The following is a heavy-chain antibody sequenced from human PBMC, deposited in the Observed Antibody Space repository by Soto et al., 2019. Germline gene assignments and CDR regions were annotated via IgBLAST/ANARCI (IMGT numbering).Heavy chain of an antibody. CDR1: GYTFTSYG. Sequence: QVQLVQSGAEVKTPGASVKVSCKASGYTFTSYGISWVRQAPGQGLEWMGWISAYNGNTNYAQKLQGRVTMTTDTSSSTAYMELRSLRSDDTAVYYCARDVDSSGYYYSAFDICGQGTMVTVSS. CDR3: ARDVDSSGYYYSAFDI. CDR2: ISAYNGNT. D-gene: IGHD3-22*01. V-gene: IGHV1-18*01. J-gene: IGHJ3*02.